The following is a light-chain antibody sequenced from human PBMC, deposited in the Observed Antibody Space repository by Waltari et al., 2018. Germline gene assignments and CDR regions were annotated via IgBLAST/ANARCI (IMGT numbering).Light chain of an antibody. CDR1: QSVAKY. Sequence: EIVLTQSPGSLSLSPGERATLSCKASQSVAKYLAWYQQKPGQAPRLLIYHASIRATGIPYRFSGSGYGTDFSLTISRLEPEDFAVYFCQKYVNLPATFGQGTTVEV. CDR3: QKYVNLPAT. J-gene: IGKJ1*01. V-gene: IGKV3-20*01. CDR2: HAS.